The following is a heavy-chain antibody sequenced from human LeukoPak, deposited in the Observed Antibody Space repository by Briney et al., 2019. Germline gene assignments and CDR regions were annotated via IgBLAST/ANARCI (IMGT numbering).Heavy chain of an antibody. J-gene: IGHJ3*01. CDR2: MNGRSGNT. D-gene: IGHD5-12*01. V-gene: IGHV1-8*01. CDR3: ARAGYRGYDSDALDV. Sequence: ASVKLFCKASGYTFDDYDINWVRQVPGQGLEWLGWMNGRSGNTGYTEKLEGRLSMTRDTSTTTDYLEVTGLTSEDTAMYFCARAGYRGYDSDALDVWGQGTLVTVSS. CDR1: GYTFDDYD.